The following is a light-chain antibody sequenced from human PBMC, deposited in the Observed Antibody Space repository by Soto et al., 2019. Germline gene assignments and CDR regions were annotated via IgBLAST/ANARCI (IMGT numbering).Light chain of an antibody. V-gene: IGKV3-15*01. CDR3: HQYNNCPYT. Sequence: EIEMTQSPSTLSVSLGERATLTCRASQGLSRNLAWYQQKPGQAPRLLIYGTSTRPTGIPARFSGSGSGTDFTLTISSLQSEDFAVYYCHQYNNCPYTFGQGTKLEIK. J-gene: IGKJ2*01. CDR1: QGLSRN. CDR2: GTS.